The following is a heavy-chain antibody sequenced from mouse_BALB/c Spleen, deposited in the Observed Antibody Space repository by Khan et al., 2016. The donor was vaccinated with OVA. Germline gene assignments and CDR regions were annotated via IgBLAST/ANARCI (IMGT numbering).Heavy chain of an antibody. Sequence: QVQLQQSGAELVKPGASVRLSCKASGYTFTNYYLYWVKQRPGHSLEWIGDINPSNGGTNFNEKFKNKVTLTVDKSSSTAYMQLSSLTSEDSAVYYCSRSGYGTFAYWGQGTLVTVSA. CDR1: GYTFTNYY. D-gene: IGHD2-1*01. J-gene: IGHJ3*01. CDR2: INPSNGGT. CDR3: SRSGYGTFAY. V-gene: IGHV1S81*02.